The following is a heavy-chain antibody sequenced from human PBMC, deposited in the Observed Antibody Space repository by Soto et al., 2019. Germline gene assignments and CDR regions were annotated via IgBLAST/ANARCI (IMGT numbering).Heavy chain of an antibody. CDR3: TKVLALPPNDAFDI. J-gene: IGHJ3*02. D-gene: IGHD3-3*02. CDR2: IKSKGGGETT. V-gene: IGHV3-15*01. Sequence: EGPLVESGGRLVEPGGSLRFSCAASGFNFNVAWMNWVRQAPGKGLEWLGRIKSKGGGETTEYVAFVKGRFTISRDDSKNTLYLQMNSLKSEDTAVYYCTKVLALPPNDAFDIWGQGTMVTVSS. CDR1: GFNFNVAW.